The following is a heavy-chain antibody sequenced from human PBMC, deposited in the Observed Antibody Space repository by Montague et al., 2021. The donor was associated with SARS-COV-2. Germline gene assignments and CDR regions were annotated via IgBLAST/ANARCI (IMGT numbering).Heavy chain of an antibody. CDR2: IKPDESEK. CDR1: GFTFSNIW. V-gene: IGHV3-7*01. J-gene: IGHJ6*02. Sequence: SLRLSCAASGFTFSNIWMSWVRQAPGKGLEWVANIKPDESEKNYVDSVKGRFSISRDNAKNSLYLQMDNLRAEDTAIYYSAKNGGAHGLDVWGQGTSVSVSS. CDR3: AKNGGAHGLDV. D-gene: IGHD4-23*01.